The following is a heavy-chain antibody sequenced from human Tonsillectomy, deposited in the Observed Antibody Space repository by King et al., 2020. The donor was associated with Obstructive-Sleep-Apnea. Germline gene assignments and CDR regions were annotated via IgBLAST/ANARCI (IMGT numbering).Heavy chain of an antibody. J-gene: IGHJ3*01. CDR1: GFTFDDYA. V-gene: IGHV3-43D*03. CDR2: ISWDGGYA. Sequence: EVQLVESGGVVVQPGGSLRLSCAASGFTFDDYAMHWVRQAPGKGLEWVSLISWDGGYAHYADSEKGRFTVSRDNSENSLYLQMNSLRVEDTALYYCAKDFDAVTLTVAFDFWGQGTMVTVSS. D-gene: IGHD4-17*01. CDR3: AKDFDAVTLTVAFDF.